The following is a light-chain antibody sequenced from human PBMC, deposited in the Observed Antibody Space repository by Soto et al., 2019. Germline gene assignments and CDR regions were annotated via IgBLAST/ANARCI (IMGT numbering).Light chain of an antibody. CDR3: QSYDSSLSAL. V-gene: IGLV1-40*01. Sequence: QSVLTQPPSVSGAPGQRVTISCTGTSSNIGTVYDVQWYQQLPGTAPILLIYGNGNRPSVVPDRFSGSKSGTSASLAITGLQAEDEAYYYCQSYDSSLSALFGGGTKLTVL. CDR2: GNG. CDR1: SSNIGTVYD. J-gene: IGLJ2*01.